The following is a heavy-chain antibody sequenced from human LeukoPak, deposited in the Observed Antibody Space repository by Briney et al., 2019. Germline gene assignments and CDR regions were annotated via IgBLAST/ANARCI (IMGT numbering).Heavy chain of an antibody. V-gene: IGHV4-34*01. J-gene: IGHJ4*02. CDR2: INHSGST. D-gene: IGHD4-17*01. CDR3: ARLTHDYGDPYYFDY. CDR1: GGSFSSYY. Sequence: SETLSLTCSVSGGSFSSYYWSWIRQPPGKGLEWIGEINHSGSTNYNPSLKSRVTISVDTSKNQFSLKLSSVTAADTAVYYCARLTHDYGDPYYFDYWGQGTLVTVSS.